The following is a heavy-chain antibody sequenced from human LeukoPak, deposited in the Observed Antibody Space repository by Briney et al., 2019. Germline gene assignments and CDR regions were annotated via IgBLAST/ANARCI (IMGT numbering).Heavy chain of an antibody. V-gene: IGHV3-74*01. CDR2: IRGDGSSS. CDR1: GFTLSASW. Sequence: GGSLRLSCVASGFTLSASWVHWVRQVPGKGLLWVSLIRGDGSSSYADSVKGRFTNSRDTAKNTLYLQMNSLRAEDTAVYYCARDGTSVNFDYWGQGTLVTVSS. CDR3: ARDGTSVNFDY. D-gene: IGHD1-26*01. J-gene: IGHJ4*02.